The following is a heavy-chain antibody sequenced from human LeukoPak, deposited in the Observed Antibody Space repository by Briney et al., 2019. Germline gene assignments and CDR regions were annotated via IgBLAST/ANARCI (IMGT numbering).Heavy chain of an antibody. V-gene: IGHV4-61*08. CDR3: ARIAAAGTHWFDP. J-gene: IGHJ5*02. CDR1: GGSISSGGYY. D-gene: IGHD6-13*01. Sequence: PSQTLSLTCTVSGGSISSGGYYWSWIRQPPGKGLEWIGYIYYSGSTNYNPSLKSRVTISVDTSKNQFSLKLSSVTAADTAVYYCARIAAAGTHWFDPWGQGTLVTVSS. CDR2: IYYSGST.